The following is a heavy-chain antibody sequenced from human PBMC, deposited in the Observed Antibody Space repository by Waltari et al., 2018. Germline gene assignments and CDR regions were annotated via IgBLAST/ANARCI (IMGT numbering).Heavy chain of an antibody. CDR1: GGSFSGYY. J-gene: IGHJ2*01. D-gene: IGHD4-17*01. Sequence: QVQLQQWGAGLLKPSETLSLTCAVYGGSFSGYYWSWIRQPPGKGLEWIGEINHSGSTNYNPSHKSRVTILVDTSKNQFSLNLSSVTAADTAVYYCAREATVVRGYFDLWGRGTLVTVSS. CDR2: INHSGST. CDR3: AREATVVRGYFDL. V-gene: IGHV4-34*01.